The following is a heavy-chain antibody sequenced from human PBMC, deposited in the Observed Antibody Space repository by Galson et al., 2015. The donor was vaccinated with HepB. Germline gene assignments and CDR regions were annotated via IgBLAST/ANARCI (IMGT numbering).Heavy chain of an antibody. CDR2: IWYDGSNE. D-gene: IGHD5-18*01. CDR1: GFTFSSYG. CDR3: ARVGGGYGTLEYYFDY. J-gene: IGHJ4*02. Sequence: SLRLSCAASGFTFSSYGMHWVRQAPGKGLEWVAVIWYDGSNEYYADSVKGRFTMSRDNSKNTLYLQMNSLRVEDTAVYYCARVGGGYGTLEYYFDYWGQGTLVTVSS. V-gene: IGHV3-33*01.